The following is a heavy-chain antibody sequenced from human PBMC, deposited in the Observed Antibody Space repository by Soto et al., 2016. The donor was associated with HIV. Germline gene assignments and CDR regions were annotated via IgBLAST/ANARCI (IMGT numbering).Heavy chain of an antibody. CDR2: INGDGRIT. CDR1: GFTFNTYW. CDR3: AKCQGETTYYYAMDV. Sequence: EVQLVESGGDFVQSGGSLRLSCAASGFTFNTYWMYWVRQAPGKGLVWVSRINGDGRITSYADSVEGRFTISRDNAKNTLYLQMNSLRAEDTAVYYCAKCQGETTYYYAMDVWGQGTTVTVSS. D-gene: IGHD1-7*01. V-gene: IGHV3-74*01. J-gene: IGHJ6*02.